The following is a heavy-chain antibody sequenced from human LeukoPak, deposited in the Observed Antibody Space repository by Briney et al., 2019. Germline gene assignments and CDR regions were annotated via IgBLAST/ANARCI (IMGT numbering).Heavy chain of an antibody. J-gene: IGHJ4*02. Sequence: SSETLSLTCTVSGGSISSYYWSWIRQPAGKGLEWIGRIYTSGSTNYNPSLKSRVTMSVDTSKNQFSLELSSVTAADTAVYYCASGPVYYDSSGTDYWGQGTLVTVSS. V-gene: IGHV4-4*07. CDR1: GGSISSYY. CDR3: ASGPVYYDSSGTDY. CDR2: IYTSGST. D-gene: IGHD3-22*01.